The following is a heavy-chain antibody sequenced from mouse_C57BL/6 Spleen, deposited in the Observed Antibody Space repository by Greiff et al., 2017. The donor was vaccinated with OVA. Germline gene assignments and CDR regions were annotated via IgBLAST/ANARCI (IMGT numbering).Heavy chain of an antibody. D-gene: IGHD1-1*01. V-gene: IGHV1-82*01. Sequence: QVQLQQSGPELVKPGASVKISCKASGYAFSSSWMNWVKQRPGQGLEWIGRIYPGDGDTNYNGKFKGKATLTADKSSSTAYMQLSSLTSEDSAVYFCEGDGYYYGGSRDYYAMDYWGQGTSVTVSS. CDR1: GYAFSSSW. CDR2: IYPGDGDT. J-gene: IGHJ4*01. CDR3: EGDGYYYGGSRDYYAMDY.